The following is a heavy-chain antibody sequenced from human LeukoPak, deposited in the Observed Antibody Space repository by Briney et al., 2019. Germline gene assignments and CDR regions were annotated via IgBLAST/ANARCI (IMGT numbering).Heavy chain of an antibody. CDR2: ISYDGSNK. J-gene: IGHJ3*02. Sequence: GGSLRLSCAASGFTFSSYAMLWVRQAPGKGLEWVAVISYDGSNKYYADSVKGRFTISRDNSKNTLYLQMNSLRAEDTAVYYCAREGGSGWNHDAFDIWGQGTMVTVSS. D-gene: IGHD6-19*01. V-gene: IGHV3-30*01. CDR3: AREGGSGWNHDAFDI. CDR1: GFTFSSYA.